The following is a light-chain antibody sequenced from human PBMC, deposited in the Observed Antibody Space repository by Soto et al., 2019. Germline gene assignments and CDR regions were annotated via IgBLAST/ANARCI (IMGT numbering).Light chain of an antibody. CDR2: EGS. J-gene: IGLJ3*02. Sequence: QSALTQPASVSGSPGQSITISCTGTSSDVGSYNLVSWYQQHPGKAPKLMIYEGSKRPSGVSNRFSGSKSGNTASLTISGLQAEDGADFYCCSYAGSRTFWLFGRGTKLTVL. CDR3: CSYAGSRTFWL. CDR1: SSDVGSYNL. V-gene: IGLV2-23*03.